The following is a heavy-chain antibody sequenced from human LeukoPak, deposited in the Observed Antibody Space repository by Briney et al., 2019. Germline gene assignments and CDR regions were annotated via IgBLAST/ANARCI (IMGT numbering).Heavy chain of an antibody. CDR3: ARRSTSSSSWYRYYYMDV. CDR1: GGSFSGYY. D-gene: IGHD6-13*01. V-gene: IGHV4-34*01. Sequence: SETLSLTCAVYGGSFSGYYWSWIRQPPGKGLEWIGEINHSGSTNYNPSLKSRVTISVDTSKNQFSLKLSSVTAADTAVYYCARRSTSSSSWYRYYYMDVWGKGTTVTISS. CDR2: INHSGST. J-gene: IGHJ6*03.